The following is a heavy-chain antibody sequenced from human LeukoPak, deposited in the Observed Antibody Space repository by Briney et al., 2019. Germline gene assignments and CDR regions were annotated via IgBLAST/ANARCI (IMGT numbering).Heavy chain of an antibody. CDR1: GFNFINYA. CDR2: ISGSGIST. V-gene: IGHV3-23*01. CDR3: AKEPFWSGYSVHYNDY. J-gene: IGHJ4*02. D-gene: IGHD3-3*01. Sequence: GGSLRLSCAASGFNFINYAMTWVRQAPGKGLEWVSAISGSGISTYYGDSVKGRFTISRDNSKNTLSLQMDSLRAEDTAVYYCAKEPFWSGYSVHYNDYSGQGTLVTVPS.